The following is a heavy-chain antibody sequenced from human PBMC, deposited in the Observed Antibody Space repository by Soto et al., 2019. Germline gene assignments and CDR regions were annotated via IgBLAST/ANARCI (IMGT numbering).Heavy chain of an antibody. CDR2: IIPIFGTA. Sequence: QVQLVQSGAEVKKPGSSVKVSCKASGGTFSSYAISWVRQAPGQGLEWMGGIIPIFGTANYAQKFQGRVTITADDSTSTAYMELSSLRSEDTAVYYCARVPLRGAAAARYFDLWGRGTLVTVSS. CDR3: ARVPLRGAAAARYFDL. V-gene: IGHV1-69*01. D-gene: IGHD6-13*01. CDR1: GGTFSSYA. J-gene: IGHJ2*01.